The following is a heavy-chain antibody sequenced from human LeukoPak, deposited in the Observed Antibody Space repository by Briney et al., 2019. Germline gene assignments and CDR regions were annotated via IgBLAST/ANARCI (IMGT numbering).Heavy chain of an antibody. Sequence: GGSLRLSCAASGFTFDDYGMTWVRQTPGKQLEWVSGISWNGDSIGYADSVKGRFTISRDNAKNSLYLQMNSLRAEDTALYYCARPLRAAVNAFDIWGLGAMVTVSS. CDR3: ARPLRAAVNAFDI. CDR1: GFTFDDYG. J-gene: IGHJ3*02. V-gene: IGHV3-20*04. D-gene: IGHD2-15*01. CDR2: ISWNGDSI.